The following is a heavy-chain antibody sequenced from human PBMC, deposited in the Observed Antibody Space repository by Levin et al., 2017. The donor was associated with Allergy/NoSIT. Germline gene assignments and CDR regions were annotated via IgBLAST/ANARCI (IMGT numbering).Heavy chain of an antibody. J-gene: IGHJ6*02. V-gene: IGHV3-23*01. D-gene: IGHD1-14*01. CDR2: INDNGAIT. CDR1: GFTFSTYA. CDR3: AEDITRRTTSGMDV. Sequence: PGGSLRLSCAASGFTFSTYAMCWVRQAPGKGLEWVSTINDNGAITYYADSAKGRFTISRDNSKNSLYLQMNSLRVEDTAVYYCAEDITRRTTSGMDVWGQGTTVTVSS.